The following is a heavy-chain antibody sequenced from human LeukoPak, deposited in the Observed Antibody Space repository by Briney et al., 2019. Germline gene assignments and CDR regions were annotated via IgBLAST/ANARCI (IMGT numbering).Heavy chain of an antibody. J-gene: IGHJ4*02. Sequence: GGSLRLSCAASGFTFNIYDMSWVRQAPGKGLEWVSAFSGSGGTTGYADSVKGRFTISRDNSKNTLYLQMNSLRAEDTAVYYCARGSNWGVFDYWGQGTLVTVSS. D-gene: IGHD7-27*01. CDR2: FSGSGGTT. CDR1: GFTFNIYD. V-gene: IGHV3-23*01. CDR3: ARGSNWGVFDY.